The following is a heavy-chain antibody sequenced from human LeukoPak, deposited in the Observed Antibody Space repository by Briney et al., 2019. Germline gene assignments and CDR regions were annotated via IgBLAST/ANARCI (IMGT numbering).Heavy chain of an antibody. D-gene: IGHD3/OR15-3a*01. CDR3: MRDGR. J-gene: IGHJ4*02. CDR2: INQDGSVK. CDR1: GFTFSNHW. V-gene: IGHV3-7*01. Sequence: GGSLRLTCAASGFTFSNHWMSWVRQAPGRGLEWVANINQDGSVKYYVDSVKGRFTISRDNTKNSLYLQMDSLRAEDTAVYYPMRDGRWAQGTLVTVSS.